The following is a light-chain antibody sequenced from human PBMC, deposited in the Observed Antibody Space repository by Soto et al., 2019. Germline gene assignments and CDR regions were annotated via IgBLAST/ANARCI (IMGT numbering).Light chain of an antibody. Sequence: QSLLTQPPSASGAPRQRVTISFSGSSSKNGSNTVNWYQQLPGTAPKLVIYSNNQRPSGVPDRFSGSKSGTSASLAISGLQSEDEADYYCVAWDDSLNGYVVFGGGTKVTVL. V-gene: IGLV1-44*01. CDR2: SNN. J-gene: IGLJ2*01. CDR3: VAWDDSLNGYVV. CDR1: SSKNGSNT.